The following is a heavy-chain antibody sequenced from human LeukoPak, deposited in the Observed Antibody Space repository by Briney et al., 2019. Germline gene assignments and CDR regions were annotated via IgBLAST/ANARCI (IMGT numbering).Heavy chain of an antibody. CDR1: GGTFSSYA. J-gene: IGHJ5*02. V-gene: IGHV1-2*02. CDR3: ARVTMVRGVPHNWFDP. CDR2: INPNSGGT. D-gene: IGHD3-10*01. Sequence: ASVKVSCKASGGTFSSYAISWVRQAPGQGLEWMGWINPNSGGTNYAQKFQGRVTMTRDTSISTAYMELSRLRSDDTAVYYCARVTMVRGVPHNWFDPWGQGTLVTVSS.